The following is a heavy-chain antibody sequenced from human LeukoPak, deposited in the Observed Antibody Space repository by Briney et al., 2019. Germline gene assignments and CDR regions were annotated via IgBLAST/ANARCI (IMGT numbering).Heavy chain of an antibody. D-gene: IGHD5-18*01. Sequence: GASVKVSCKASGYTFTGYYMHWVRQAPGQGLEWMGWINPNSGGTNYAQKFQGRVTMTRDTSISTAYMELSSLRAEDTAVYYCARGRSPWIQLWSPSNYWGQGTLVTVSS. J-gene: IGHJ4*02. CDR3: ARGRSPWIQLWSPSNY. CDR2: INPNSGGT. V-gene: IGHV1-2*02. CDR1: GYTFTGYY.